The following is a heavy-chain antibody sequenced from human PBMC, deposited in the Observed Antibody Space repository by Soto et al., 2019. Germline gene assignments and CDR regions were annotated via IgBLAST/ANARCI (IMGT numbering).Heavy chain of an antibody. V-gene: IGHV3-7*03. CDR1: GFTFSDYY. J-gene: IGHJ6*03. CDR3: ARDSGEQLVRRGFYYYYMDV. D-gene: IGHD6-6*01. CDR2: IKQDGSEK. Sequence: GGSLRLSCAASGFTFSDYYMSRIRQAPGKGLEWVASIKQDGSEKYYVDSVKGRFTISKDNAKNSLYLQMNSLRAEDTAVYYCARDSGEQLVRRGFYYYYMDVWGKGTTVTVSS.